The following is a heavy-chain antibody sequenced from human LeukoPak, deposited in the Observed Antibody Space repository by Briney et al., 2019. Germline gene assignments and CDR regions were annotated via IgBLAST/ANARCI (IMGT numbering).Heavy chain of an antibody. V-gene: IGHV1-18*01. Sequence: ASVKLSCKASGYTFTSYGISWVREAPGQGLEWMGWISAYNGNTNYAQKLQGRVTMTTDTSTSTAYMELRSLRSDDTAVYYCARDHYYDSSGYYYVHDAFDIWGQGTMVTVSS. D-gene: IGHD3-22*01. CDR1: GYTFTSYG. J-gene: IGHJ3*02. CDR2: ISAYNGNT. CDR3: ARDHYYDSSGYYYVHDAFDI.